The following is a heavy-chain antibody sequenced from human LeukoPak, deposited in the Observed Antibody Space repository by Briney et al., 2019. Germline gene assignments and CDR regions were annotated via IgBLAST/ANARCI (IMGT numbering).Heavy chain of an antibody. CDR1: GYTFTSHG. J-gene: IGHJ4*02. Sequence: GASVKVSCKASGYTFTSHGISWVRQAPGQGLEWMGWISAYNGNTNYAQKLQGRVTMTTDTSTSTAYMELRSLRSDDTAVYYCARHLLGRYQLLLDYWVQGTLVTVSS. CDR3: ARHLLGRYQLLLDY. V-gene: IGHV1-18*04. D-gene: IGHD2-2*01. CDR2: ISAYNGNT.